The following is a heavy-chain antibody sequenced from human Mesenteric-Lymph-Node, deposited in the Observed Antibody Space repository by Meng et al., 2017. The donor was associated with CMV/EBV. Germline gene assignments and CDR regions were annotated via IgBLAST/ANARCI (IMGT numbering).Heavy chain of an antibody. CDR1: GDTVSINSGA. D-gene: IGHD5-12*01. Sequence: IYGDTVSINSGAWNWIRQSPSRGLEWLGRAYYTSKWNNDYSQSVKGRITIIPDTSKNQFSLQLNSVTPEDSAVYYCARGWLRSYFDYWGQGTLVTVSS. J-gene: IGHJ4*02. CDR3: ARGWLRSYFDY. CDR2: AYYTSKWNN. V-gene: IGHV6-1*01.